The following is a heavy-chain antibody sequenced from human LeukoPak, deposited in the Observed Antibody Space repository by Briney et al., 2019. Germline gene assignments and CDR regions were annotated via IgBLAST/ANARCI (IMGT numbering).Heavy chain of an antibody. CDR2: XXGSGGST. CDR1: GFTFXSYX. J-gene: IGHJ5*02. V-gene: IGHV3-23*01. Sequence: GGSLRLSCAASGFTFXSYXXXXVXXXPXXXXXXXXXXXGSGGSTYYADSVKGRFTISRDNSKNTLYLQMNSLRAEDTAVYYCAKALRGYSGYEGTPVGSWGQGTLVTVSS. CDR3: AKALRGYSGYEGTPVGS. D-gene: IGHD5-12*01.